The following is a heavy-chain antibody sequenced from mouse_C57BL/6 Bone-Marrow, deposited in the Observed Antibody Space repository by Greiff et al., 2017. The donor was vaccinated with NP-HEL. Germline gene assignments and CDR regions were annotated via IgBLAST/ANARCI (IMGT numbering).Heavy chain of an antibody. CDR2: IDPNSGGT. J-gene: IGHJ4*01. CDR1: GYTFTSYW. Sequence: QVQLQQPGAELVKPGASVKLSCKASGYTFTSYWMHWVKQRPGRGLEWIGRIDPNSGGTKYNEKFKSKATLTVDKSSSTAYMQLSSLTSEDSAVYDCAREGWLLLRNYYAMDCWGQGTSVPVPS. V-gene: IGHV1-72*01. D-gene: IGHD1-1*01. CDR3: AREGWLLLRNYYAMDC.